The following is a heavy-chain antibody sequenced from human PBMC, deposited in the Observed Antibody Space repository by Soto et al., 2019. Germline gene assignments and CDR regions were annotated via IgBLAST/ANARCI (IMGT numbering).Heavy chain of an antibody. Sequence: SETPSLICTVSGGSISSSSYYWGWLGQAPGKGLEWIGSIYCSGSTYYNPSLKSRVTISVDTSKNQFSLKLSCVTAADTAVYYCARHSALYYYDSSGSSSRPSYYFDDRGHGPFVT. CDR2: IYCSGST. CDR1: GGSISSSSYY. J-gene: IGHJ4*01. V-gene: IGHV4-39*01. D-gene: IGHD3-22*01. CDR3: ARHSALYYYDSSGSSSRPSYYFDD.